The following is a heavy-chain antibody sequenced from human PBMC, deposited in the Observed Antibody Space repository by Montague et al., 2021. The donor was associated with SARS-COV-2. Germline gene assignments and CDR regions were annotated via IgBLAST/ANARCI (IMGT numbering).Heavy chain of an antibody. CDR1: GGSISGDNYY. CDR3: ARNRGWGSRGAGYIDL. V-gene: IGHV4-31*03. Sequence: TLSLTCTLSGGSISGDNYYWTWIRQHPGKGLEWIAYIYYTGSTYYXPSLQSRLRTSLDTSKNQFSLTLTSVTAADTAIYYCARNRGWGSRGAGYIDLWGRGTLVTVSS. D-gene: IGHD7-27*01. CDR2: IYYTGST. J-gene: IGHJ2*01.